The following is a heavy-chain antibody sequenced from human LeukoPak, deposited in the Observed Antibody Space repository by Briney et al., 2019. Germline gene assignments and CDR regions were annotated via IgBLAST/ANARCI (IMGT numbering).Heavy chain of an antibody. CDR2: ISSSSTYT. CDR3: AKLKGYSNSWYGDY. J-gene: IGHJ4*02. V-gene: IGHV3-11*03. Sequence: GGSLRLSCAAAGFTFNDYTMSWVRQAPGKGLEWVSYISSSSTYTNYADSVKGRFTISRDNAKNSLYLQVNSLRAEDTAVYDCAKLKGYSNSWYGDYWGQGTLVTVSS. CDR1: GFTFNDYT. D-gene: IGHD6-13*01.